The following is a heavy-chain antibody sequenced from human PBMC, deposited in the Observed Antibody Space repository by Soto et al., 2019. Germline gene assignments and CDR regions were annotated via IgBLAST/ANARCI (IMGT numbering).Heavy chain of an antibody. CDR3: ARRWGRSFAY. J-gene: IGHJ4*02. CDR1: GGSISSYY. D-gene: IGHD2-15*01. CDR2: IYYSGST. Sequence: QVQLQESGPGLVKPSETLSLTCTVSGGSISSYYWSWIRQPPGKGLEWIGYIYYSGSTNYNPSLKSRATTSVDTSNNQFSLKLSSVTAADTAVYYCARRWGRSFAYWGQGTLVTVSS. V-gene: IGHV4-59*08.